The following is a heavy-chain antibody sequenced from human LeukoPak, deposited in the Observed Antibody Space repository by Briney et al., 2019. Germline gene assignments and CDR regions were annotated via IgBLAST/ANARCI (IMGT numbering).Heavy chain of an antibody. Sequence: SETLSLTYTVSGGSISSYYWSWIRQPPGKGLEWIGYIYYSGSTNYNPSLKSRVTIPVDTSKNQFSLKLSSVTAADTAVYYCARVGYSSGWYFVDSWGQGTLVTVSS. CDR1: GGSISSYY. V-gene: IGHV4-59*01. CDR2: IYYSGST. D-gene: IGHD6-19*01. J-gene: IGHJ4*02. CDR3: ARVGYSSGWYFVDS.